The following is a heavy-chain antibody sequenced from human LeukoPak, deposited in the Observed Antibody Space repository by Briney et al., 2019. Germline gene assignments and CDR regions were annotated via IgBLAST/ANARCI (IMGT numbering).Heavy chain of an antibody. V-gene: IGHV4-59*01. CDR2: IYYNGNT. D-gene: IGHD2-21*01. Sequence: PSETLSLTCTVSGGSISNYYWSWIRQPPGKGLEWISYIYYNGNTNYSPSLKSRVTISVDTSKNQFSLKLRSVTAADTAVYYCARTAITLDAFDMWGQGTMVTVSS. J-gene: IGHJ3*02. CDR1: GGSISNYY. CDR3: ARTAITLDAFDM.